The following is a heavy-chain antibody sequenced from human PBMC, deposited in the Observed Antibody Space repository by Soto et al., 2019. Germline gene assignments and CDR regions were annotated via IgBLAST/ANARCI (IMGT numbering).Heavy chain of an antibody. Sequence: QVQLVQSGAEVKKPGSSVKVSCKASGGTFSSYAISWVRQAPGQGLEWMGGIIPIFGTANYAQKFQGRVTITADKSTSTAYMELSSLRSEDTAVYHCARETVTIFGVVIRGYFDYWGQGTLVTVSS. J-gene: IGHJ4*02. CDR1: GGTFSSYA. D-gene: IGHD3-3*01. CDR3: ARETVTIFGVVIRGYFDY. V-gene: IGHV1-69*06. CDR2: IIPIFGTA.